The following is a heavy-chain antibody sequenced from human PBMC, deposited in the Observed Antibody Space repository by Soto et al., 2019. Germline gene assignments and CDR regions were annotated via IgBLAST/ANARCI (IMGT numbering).Heavy chain of an antibody. V-gene: IGHV1-18*01. Sequence: QVQLVQSGAEVKKPGASVKFSCKASGYIFTSYGIRWVRQAPGQGLEWVGRVSTYNSNTKYAQKLQGRVTMTTDTSTRIAHWELRRLRSDDTAVFYCAVDDVQSLGSYWGQGTLVTVSS. CDR1: GYIFTSYG. CDR3: AVDDVQSLGSY. D-gene: IGHD6-19*01. J-gene: IGHJ4*02. CDR2: VSTYNSNT.